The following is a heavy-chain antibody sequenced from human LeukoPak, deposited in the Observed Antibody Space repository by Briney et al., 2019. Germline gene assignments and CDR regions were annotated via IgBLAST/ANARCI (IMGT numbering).Heavy chain of an antibody. D-gene: IGHD3-3*01. CDR3: ARDAVRHDFSPHYYYYYMDV. CDR2: INPNSGGT. J-gene: IGHJ6*03. Sequence: GASVKVSCKASGHTFTGYYMHWVRQAPGQGLEWMGRINPNSGGTNYAQKFQGRVTMTRDTSISTAYMELSRLRSDDTAVYYCARDAVRHDFSPHYYYYYMDVWGKGTTVTVSS. V-gene: IGHV1-2*06. CDR1: GHTFTGYY.